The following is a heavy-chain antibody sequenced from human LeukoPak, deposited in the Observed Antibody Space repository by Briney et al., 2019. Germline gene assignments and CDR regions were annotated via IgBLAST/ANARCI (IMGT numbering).Heavy chain of an antibody. Sequence: SETLSLTCTVSGGSISSNGYYWGWIRQPPGKGLEWIGNIYYSGTTYYNPSLKSRVTISVDTSKNQFSLKLNSVTAADMAVYYCARLLGPNYFDYWGQGTLVTVSS. CDR2: IYYSGTT. CDR3: ARLLGPNYFDY. CDR1: GGSISSNGYY. V-gene: IGHV4-39*01. J-gene: IGHJ4*02.